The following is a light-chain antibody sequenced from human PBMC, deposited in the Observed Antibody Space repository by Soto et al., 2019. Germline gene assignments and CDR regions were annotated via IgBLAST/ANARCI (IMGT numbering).Light chain of an antibody. V-gene: IGKV3-20*01. Sequence: EIVLTQSPGTLSLSPGDGATLSCAASQSVSNNYLAWYQQKPGQAPRLLIYGASSRATGIPDRFSGSGSGTDFTLTISRLEPEDFAVYYCQQYGRSPPFTFGPCTKVDI. J-gene: IGKJ3*01. CDR2: GAS. CDR1: QSVSNNY. CDR3: QQYGRSPPFT.